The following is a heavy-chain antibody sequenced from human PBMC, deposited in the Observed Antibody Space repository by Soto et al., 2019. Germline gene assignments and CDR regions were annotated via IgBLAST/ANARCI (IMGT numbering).Heavy chain of an antibody. Sequence: SETQSLTCTVSGDSIISGDCYWSWIRQTPGKGLEWIGYIYYSGDTNYNPSLKSRVIISVDTSKNQFSLKLSSVTAADTAVYYCAGGRQQLVNHDAFDIWGQGTMVTVSS. CDR2: IYYSGDT. CDR1: GDSIISGDCY. D-gene: IGHD6-13*01. CDR3: AGGRQQLVNHDAFDI. V-gene: IGHV4-30-4*01. J-gene: IGHJ3*02.